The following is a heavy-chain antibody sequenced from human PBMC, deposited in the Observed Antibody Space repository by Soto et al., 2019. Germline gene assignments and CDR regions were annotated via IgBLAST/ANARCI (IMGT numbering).Heavy chain of an antibody. CDR3: ARGDGDYYDGNGYLGRH. CDR1: GFTFSSHW. CDR2: IKSDGSGT. V-gene: IGHV3-74*01. Sequence: EVQLVESGGGLVQPGGSLRLSCAASGFTFSSHWMHWVRQAPGKGLVWVSRIKSDGSGTSYADSEKGRLTISRDNAKNTLYLQMNSLRAEDTAVYYCARGDGDYYDGNGYLGRHWGQGTLVTVSP. D-gene: IGHD3-22*01. J-gene: IGHJ4*02.